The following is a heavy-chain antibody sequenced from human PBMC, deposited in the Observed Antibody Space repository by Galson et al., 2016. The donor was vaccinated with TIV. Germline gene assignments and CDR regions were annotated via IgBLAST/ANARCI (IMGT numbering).Heavy chain of an antibody. CDR1: GYTFTHYF. Sequence: SVKVSCKASGYTFTHYFVHWVRQAPGQGLEWMGRINPHSGGTDYAPKFQGRVTMTRDTSISTAYMDLSGLKSEDTAVYYCAKDSGSYFSYWYFDLWGRGTLVTVSS. CDR2: INPHSGGT. D-gene: IGHD3-10*01. V-gene: IGHV1-2*06. J-gene: IGHJ2*01. CDR3: AKDSGSYFSYWYFDL.